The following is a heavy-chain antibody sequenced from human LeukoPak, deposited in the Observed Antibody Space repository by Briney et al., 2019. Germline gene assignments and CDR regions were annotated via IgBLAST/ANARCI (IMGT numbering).Heavy chain of an antibody. CDR1: GYTFTSYG. D-gene: IGHD2-2*01. V-gene: IGHV1-18*01. J-gene: IGHJ3*02. CDR3: ARRSGYCSSTSCLGYAFDI. CDR2: ISAYNGNT. Sequence: ASVKVSCKASGYTFTSYGISWVRRAPGQGLEWMGWISAYNGNTNYAQKLQGRVTMTTDTSTSTAYMELRSLRSDDTAVYYCARRSGYCSSTSCLGYAFDIWGQGTMVTVSS.